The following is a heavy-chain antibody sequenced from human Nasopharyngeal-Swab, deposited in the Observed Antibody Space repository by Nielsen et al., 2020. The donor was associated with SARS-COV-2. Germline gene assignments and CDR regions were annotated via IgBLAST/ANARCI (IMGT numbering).Heavy chain of an antibody. D-gene: IGHD5-18*01. Sequence: GESLKISCAASGFTFSSYAMHWVRQAPGKGLEWVAVISYDGSNKYYADSVKGRFTISRDNSKNTLYLQMNSLRAEDTAVYYCARDKLGYSYGCDYWGQGTLVTVSS. CDR2: ISYDGSNK. J-gene: IGHJ4*02. CDR3: ARDKLGYSYGCDY. CDR1: GFTFSSYA. V-gene: IGHV3-30-3*01.